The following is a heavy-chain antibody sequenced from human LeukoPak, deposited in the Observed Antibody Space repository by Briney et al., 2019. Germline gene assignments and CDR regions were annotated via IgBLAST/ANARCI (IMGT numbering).Heavy chain of an antibody. J-gene: IGHJ3*02. D-gene: IGHD2-21*02. CDR1: GGSISSYY. V-gene: IGHV4-59*01. CDR2: IYYSGST. CDR3: ARREVVVTHDAFDI. Sequence: PSETLSLTCTVSGGSISSYYWTWIRQPPGKGLEWIGYIYYSGSTNYNPSLKSRVTISVDTSKNQFSLKLSSVTAADTAVYYCARREVVVTHDAFDIWGQGTMVTVSS.